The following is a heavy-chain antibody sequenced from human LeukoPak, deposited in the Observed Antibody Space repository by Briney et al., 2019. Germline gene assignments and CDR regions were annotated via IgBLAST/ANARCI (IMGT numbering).Heavy chain of an antibody. D-gene: IGHD2-2*01. J-gene: IGHJ6*03. CDR1: GFTFSSYS. Sequence: GGSLRLPCAASGFTFSSYSMNWVRQAPGKGLEWVSSISSSSSYIYYADSVKGRFTISRDNAKNSLYLQMNSLRAEDTAVYYCARDTADIVVVPAAKAPYDYYMDVWGKGTTVTVSS. CDR2: ISSSSSYI. V-gene: IGHV3-21*01. CDR3: ARDTADIVVVPAAKAPYDYYMDV.